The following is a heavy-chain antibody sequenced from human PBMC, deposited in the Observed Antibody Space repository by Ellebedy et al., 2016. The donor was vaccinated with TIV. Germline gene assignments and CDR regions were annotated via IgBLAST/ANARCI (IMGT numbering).Heavy chain of an antibody. J-gene: IGHJ4*02. CDR2: IYPGDSET. V-gene: IGHV5-51*01. CDR3: ARLPDDFYYDSSGYFDD. Sequence: GESLKISCKGSGYRFTSNWIGWVRQMPGKGLEWMGIIYPGDSETTYSPSFQGQVTISADKSISTAYLQWSSLRASDTAMYYCARLPDDFYYDSSGYFDDWGQGTLVTVSS. D-gene: IGHD3-22*01. CDR1: GYRFTSNW.